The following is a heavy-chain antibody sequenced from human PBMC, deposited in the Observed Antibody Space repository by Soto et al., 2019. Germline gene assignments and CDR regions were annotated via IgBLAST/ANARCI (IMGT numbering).Heavy chain of an antibody. V-gene: IGHV3-48*02. D-gene: IGHD2-15*01. Sequence: GGSLRLSCAASGFTFSSYSMNWVRQAPGKGLEWVSYISSSSSTIYYADSVKGRFTISRDNAKNSLYLQMNSLRDEDTAVYYCARDIVVVVAAGAFDIWGQGTMVTVSS. CDR2: ISSSSSTI. CDR3: ARDIVVVVAAGAFDI. J-gene: IGHJ3*02. CDR1: GFTFSSYS.